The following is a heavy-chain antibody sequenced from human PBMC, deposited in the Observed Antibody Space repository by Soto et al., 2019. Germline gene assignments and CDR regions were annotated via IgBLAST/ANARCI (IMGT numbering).Heavy chain of an antibody. J-gene: IGHJ6*02. CDR2: IYYSGST. CDR1: DGSVSSGSYY. V-gene: IGHV4-61*01. CDR3: ARDGGGDGSGSYWGYYYYGMDV. Sequence: QVQLQESGPGLVKPSETLSLTCTVSDGSVSSGSYYWSWIRQPPGKGLEWIGYIYYSGSTNYNPSLKSRFTISVDTSKNQFSLRLSSVTAADTAVYYCARDGGGDGSGSYWGYYYYGMDVWGQGTTVTVSS. D-gene: IGHD3-10*01.